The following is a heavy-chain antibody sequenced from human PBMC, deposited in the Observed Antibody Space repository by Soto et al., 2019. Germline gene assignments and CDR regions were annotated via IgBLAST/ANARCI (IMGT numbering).Heavy chain of an antibody. CDR3: ARVQGSYYYDSSGYSQWNYYYGMDV. D-gene: IGHD3-22*01. J-gene: IGHJ6*02. V-gene: IGHV5-51*01. Sequence: GESLKISCKGSGYSFTSYWIGWVRQMPGKGLEWMGIIYPGDSDTRYSPSFQGQVTISADESISTAYLQWSSLKASDTAMYYCARVQGSYYYDSSGYSQWNYYYGMDVWGQGTTVTVSS. CDR2: IYPGDSDT. CDR1: GYSFTSYW.